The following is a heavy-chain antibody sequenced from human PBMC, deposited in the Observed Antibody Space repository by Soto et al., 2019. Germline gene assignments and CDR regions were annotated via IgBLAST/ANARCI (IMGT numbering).Heavy chain of an antibody. V-gene: IGHV4-31*11. CDR3: ARRQSSTWYGL. CDR1: GGSISSGGYY. Sequence: SETLSLTCAVSGGSISSGGYYWSWIRQHPGKGLEWIGYIYYSGSTYYNPSLKSRVTISVDTSKNQFSLKLSSVTAADTAVYYCARRQSSTWYGLWGQGTLVTVSS. J-gene: IGHJ4*02. CDR2: IYYSGST. D-gene: IGHD6-13*01.